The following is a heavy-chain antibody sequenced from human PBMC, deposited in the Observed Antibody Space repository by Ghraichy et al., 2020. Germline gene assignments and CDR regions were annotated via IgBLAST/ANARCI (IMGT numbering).Heavy chain of an antibody. J-gene: IGHJ4*02. Sequence: GGSLRLSCAASGFTFSSYEMNWVRQAPGKGLEWVSYISSSGSTIYYADSLKGRFTISRDNAKNSLYLQMNSLRAGDTAVYYCARARYFDWLSIDYWGQGTLVTVSS. CDR3: ARARYFDWLSIDY. D-gene: IGHD3-9*01. CDR1: GFTFSSYE. V-gene: IGHV3-48*03. CDR2: ISSSGSTI.